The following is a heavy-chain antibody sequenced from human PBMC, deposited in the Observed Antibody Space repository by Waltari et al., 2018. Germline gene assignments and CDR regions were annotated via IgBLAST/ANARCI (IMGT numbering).Heavy chain of an antibody. CDR2: IDPSDSHT. J-gene: IGHJ3*01. CDR1: GYRFSTYW. V-gene: IGHV5-10-1*03. D-gene: IGHD2-21*01. CDR3: ASPSIASSGFAFGV. Sequence: EVQLEQSGAEVKKPGESLRISCKASGYRFSTYWVSWVRQLPGKGLEWMGGIDPSDSHTGYSPSVQGHVTISADRSSSTVYLQWSSLKASDTALYYCASPSIASSGFAFGVWGQGTMVTVSS.